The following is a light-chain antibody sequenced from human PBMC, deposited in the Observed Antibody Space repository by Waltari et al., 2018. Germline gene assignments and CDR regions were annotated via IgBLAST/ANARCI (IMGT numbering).Light chain of an antibody. CDR3: MILHNNAVV. J-gene: IGLJ2*01. Sequence: PRSPPQVLLKSSCDSTTQQGSGVPSRFSGSRDTSAKAGILLISGVQSEDEADYYCMILHNNAVVFGGGTKLTVL. CDR2: SSCDSTT. V-gene: IGLV5-45*01.